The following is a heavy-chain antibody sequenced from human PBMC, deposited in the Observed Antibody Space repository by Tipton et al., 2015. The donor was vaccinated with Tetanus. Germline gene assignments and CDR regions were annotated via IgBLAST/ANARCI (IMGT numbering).Heavy chain of an antibody. CDR2: INPASGST. Sequence: QSGAEVKKPGASVRVSCKTSGSNFISHFVQWVRLAPGQGLQWVGWINPASGSTNYAQSFQARIAMTRDTSIYTVYMELSGLRSDDAAVYYCSQDTGATCNNCGMGVWGQGTSVIVSS. D-gene: IGHD2-15*01. CDR1: GSNFISHF. CDR3: SQDTGATCNNCGMGV. V-gene: IGHV1-2*02. J-gene: IGHJ6*02.